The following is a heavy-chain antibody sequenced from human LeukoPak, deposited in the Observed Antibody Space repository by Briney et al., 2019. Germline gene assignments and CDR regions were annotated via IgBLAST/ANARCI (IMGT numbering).Heavy chain of an antibody. CDR3: AKHIAGHHY. J-gene: IGHJ4*02. V-gene: IGHV3-23*01. CDR1: GFTFSNYA. CDR2: ISGSGDST. D-gene: IGHD6-13*01. Sequence: GRSLRLSCAASGFTFSNYAMSWVRQAPGKGLEWVSGISGSGDSTYYADSVKGRFTISRDNSKNSLYLQMNSLRAEDTAVYYCAKHIAGHHYWGQGTLVTVSS.